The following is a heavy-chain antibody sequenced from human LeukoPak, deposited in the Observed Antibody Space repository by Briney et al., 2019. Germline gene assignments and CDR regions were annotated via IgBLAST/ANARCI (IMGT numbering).Heavy chain of an antibody. CDR1: GFTFSSYE. D-gene: IGHD4-23*01. J-gene: IGHJ5*02. Sequence: GGSLRLSCAASGFTFSSYEMNWVRQAPGKGLEWVSYISSSGSTIYYADSVKGRFTISRDNTKNSLYLQMNSLRAEDTAVYYCARDDYGGNDWFDPWGQGTLVNVSS. CDR2: ISSSGSTI. CDR3: ARDDYGGNDWFDP. V-gene: IGHV3-48*03.